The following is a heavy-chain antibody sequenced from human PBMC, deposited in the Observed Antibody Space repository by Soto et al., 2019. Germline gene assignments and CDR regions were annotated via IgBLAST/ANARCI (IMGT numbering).Heavy chain of an antibody. J-gene: IGHJ6*02. D-gene: IGHD1-26*01. Sequence: QVQLQESGPGLVKPSETLSLTCTVSGGSISSYYWSWIRQPPGKGLEWIGYIYYSGSTNYNPSLKSRVTISVDTSKNQFSLKLSSVTAADTAVYYCARERVYHSGSYSGWYYYGMDVWGQGTTVTVSS. CDR2: IYYSGST. V-gene: IGHV4-59*01. CDR3: ARERVYHSGSYSGWYYYGMDV. CDR1: GGSISSYY.